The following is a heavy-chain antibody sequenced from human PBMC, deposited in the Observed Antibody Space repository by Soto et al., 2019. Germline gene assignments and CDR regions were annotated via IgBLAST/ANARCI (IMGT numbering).Heavy chain of an antibody. D-gene: IGHD3-22*01. CDR1: GDSVSSNSAA. Sequence: PSQTLSLTCAISGDSVSSNSAAWNWIRQSPSRGLEWLGRTYYRSKWYNDYAVSVKSRITINPDTSKNQFSLQLNSVTPEDTAVYYCARERSDRITMIVVVPDAFDIWGQGTMVTVS. V-gene: IGHV6-1*01. J-gene: IGHJ3*02. CDR3: ARERSDRITMIVVVPDAFDI. CDR2: TYYRSKWYN.